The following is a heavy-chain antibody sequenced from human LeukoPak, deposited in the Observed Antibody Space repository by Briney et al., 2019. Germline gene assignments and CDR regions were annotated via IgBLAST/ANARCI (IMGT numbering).Heavy chain of an antibody. J-gene: IGHJ4*02. CDR2: ISGSGGST. D-gene: IGHD3-10*01. CDR1: GFTFSSYA. CDR3: AKDHYYGSGSYPDY. V-gene: IGHV3-23*01. Sequence: GGSLRLPCAASGFTFSSYAMSWVRQAPGKGLEWVSAISGSGGSTYYADSVKGRFTISRDNSKNTLYLQMNSLRAEDTAVYYCAKDHYYGSGSYPDYWGQGTLVTVSS.